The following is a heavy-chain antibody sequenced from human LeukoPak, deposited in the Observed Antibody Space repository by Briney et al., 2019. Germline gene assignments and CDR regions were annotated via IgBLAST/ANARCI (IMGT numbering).Heavy chain of an antibody. CDR1: GGTFSSYA. Sequence: SVKVSCKASGGTFSSYAISWVRQAPGQGLEWMGRIIPILAIADCAQKFQGRVTITADKSTSTAYMELSSLRSEDTAVYYCARDKGIVVVPAAIRWTGWFDPWGQGTLVTVSS. V-gene: IGHV1-69*04. J-gene: IGHJ5*02. CDR3: ARDKGIVVVPAAIRWTGWFDP. CDR2: IIPILAIA. D-gene: IGHD2-2*02.